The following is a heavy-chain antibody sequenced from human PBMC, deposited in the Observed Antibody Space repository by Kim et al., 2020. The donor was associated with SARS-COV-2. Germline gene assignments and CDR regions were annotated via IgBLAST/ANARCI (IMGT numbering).Heavy chain of an antibody. CDR2: ISYDGSNK. CDR1: GFTFSSYG. D-gene: IGHD2-2*02. Sequence: GGSLRLSCAASGFTFSSYGMHWVRQAPGKGLEWVAVISYDGSNKYYADSVKGRFTISRDNSKNTLYLQMNSLRAEDTAVYYCAKDRRYCSSTSCYTFDYWGQGPLVTVSS. CDR3: AKDRRYCSSTSCYTFDY. V-gene: IGHV3-30*18. J-gene: IGHJ4*02.